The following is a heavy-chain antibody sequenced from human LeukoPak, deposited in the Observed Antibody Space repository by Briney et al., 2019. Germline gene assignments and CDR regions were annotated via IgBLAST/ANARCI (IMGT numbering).Heavy chain of an antibody. V-gene: IGHV3-23*01. CDR1: GFTFSSYA. Sequence: GGSLRLSCAASGFTFSSYAMNWVRQAPGKRLEWVSAIDSGGTTYYADSVKGRFTISRDNSKNTLYLQMNSLRAEDTAVYYCAKGWATRAEFDYWGQGTLVTVSS. D-gene: IGHD1-26*01. J-gene: IGHJ4*02. CDR2: IDSGGTT. CDR3: AKGWATRAEFDY.